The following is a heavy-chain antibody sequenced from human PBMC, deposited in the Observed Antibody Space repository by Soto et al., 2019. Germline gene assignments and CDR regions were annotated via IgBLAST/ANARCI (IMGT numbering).Heavy chain of an antibody. V-gene: IGHV1-18*04. CDR1: RNTFTGYG. CDR2: ISAYNGNT. D-gene: IGHD3-16*01. J-gene: IGHJ5*02. CDR3: ARSGGGGAAFTWFDP. Sequence: QVQLMQSGAEVKKPGASVKVSCKASRNTFTGYGISWVRQAPGQGLEWMGWISAYNGNTNYAQKLQGRVTMTTDSSMSTAYMELRSLRSADTAVYYCARSGGGGAAFTWFDPWGQGTLVTVSS.